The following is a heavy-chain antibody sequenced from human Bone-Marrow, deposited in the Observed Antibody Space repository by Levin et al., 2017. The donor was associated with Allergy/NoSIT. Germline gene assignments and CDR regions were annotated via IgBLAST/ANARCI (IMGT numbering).Heavy chain of an antibody. Sequence: GESLKISCKASGYTFTSYDINWVRQATGQGLEWMGWMNPNSGNTGYAQKFQGRVTMTRNTSISTAYMELSSLRSEDTAVYYCARGVWLRVSLFDYWGQGTLVTVSS. J-gene: IGHJ4*02. CDR2: MNPNSGNT. V-gene: IGHV1-8*01. D-gene: IGHD5-18*01. CDR3: ARGVWLRVSLFDY. CDR1: GYTFTSYD.